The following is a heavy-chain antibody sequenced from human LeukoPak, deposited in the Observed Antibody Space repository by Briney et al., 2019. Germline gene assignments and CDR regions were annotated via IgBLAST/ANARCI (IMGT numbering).Heavy chain of an antibody. V-gene: IGHV1-69*05. CDR1: GGTFTSYA. D-gene: IGHD3-3*01. CDR2: IIPIFGTA. Sequence: ASVKVSCKASGGTFTSYAISWGRQAPGQGLEWMGRIIPIFGTANYAQQFQGRVTITTDESTSTAYMELCSLRSEDTAVDYCARAPSYDFWSPSNWFDPWGQGTLVTVSS. CDR3: ARAPSYDFWSPSNWFDP. J-gene: IGHJ5*02.